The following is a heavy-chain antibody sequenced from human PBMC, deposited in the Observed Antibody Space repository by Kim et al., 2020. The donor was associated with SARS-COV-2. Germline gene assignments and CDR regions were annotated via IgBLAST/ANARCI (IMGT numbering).Heavy chain of an antibody. CDR2: VNHSGST. CDR1: GGSFSGYS. D-gene: IGHD3-3*01. CDR3: ARGRAGVVPSPILGLGPYYYYYAMDV. Sequence: SETLSLTCAVYGGSFSGYSWIWIRQAPGKGLEWIGEVNHSGSTKYHPSLKSRVTISVDTSKNQFSLKLPSVTAAGTAVFYCARGRAGVVPSPILGLGPYYYYYAMDVWGQGTTVTVS. V-gene: IGHV4-34*01. J-gene: IGHJ6*02.